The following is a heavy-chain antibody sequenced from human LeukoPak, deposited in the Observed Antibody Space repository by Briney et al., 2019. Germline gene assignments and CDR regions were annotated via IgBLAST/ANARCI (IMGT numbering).Heavy chain of an antibody. J-gene: IGHJ4*02. CDR1: GYTFTGYY. CDR3: ARDFDDILTGYLY. Sequence: ASVKVSCKASGYTFTGYYMHWVRQAPGQGVEWMGWINPNSGGTNYAQKFQGRVTMTRDTSISTAYMELSRLRSDDTAVYYCARDFDDILTGYLYWGQGTLVTVSS. CDR2: INPNSGGT. D-gene: IGHD3-9*01. V-gene: IGHV1-2*02.